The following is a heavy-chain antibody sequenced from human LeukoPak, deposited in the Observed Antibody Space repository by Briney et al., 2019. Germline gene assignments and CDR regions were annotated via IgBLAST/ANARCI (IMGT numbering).Heavy chain of an antibody. D-gene: IGHD3-22*01. V-gene: IGHV4-39*07. CDR1: GGSISSSSSY. CDR3: ARVVGLTMIVVVYYWFDP. J-gene: IGHJ5*02. Sequence: SETLSLTCSVSGGSISSSSSYWGWIRQPPGKGLEWIGSIYYSGSSFDNPALKSRVTISVDTSKNQFSLKLSSVTAADTAVYCARVVGLTMIVVVYYWFDPWGQGTLVTVSS. CDR2: IYYSGSS.